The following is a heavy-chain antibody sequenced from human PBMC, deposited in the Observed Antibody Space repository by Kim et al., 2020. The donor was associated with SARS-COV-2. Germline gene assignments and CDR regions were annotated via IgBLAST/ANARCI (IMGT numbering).Heavy chain of an antibody. V-gene: IGHV3-23*01. Sequence: GGSLSLSCAASGFTFSSCAMTWVRHAPGKGLEWVSSISHDAASTRYEGSVKGRFFISRDDSKNTLYLRLNSLRAEDTALYYCAKDLWDYSGMDVWGQGTTVTVSS. D-gene: IGHD1-26*01. CDR2: ISHDAAST. CDR1: GFTFSSCA. CDR3: AKDLWDYSGMDV. J-gene: IGHJ6*02.